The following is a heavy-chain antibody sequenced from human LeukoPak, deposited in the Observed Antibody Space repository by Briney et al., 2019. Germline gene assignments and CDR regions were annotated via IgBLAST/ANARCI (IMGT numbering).Heavy chain of an antibody. Sequence: PSQTLSLTCTVSGGSISSGGYYWSWIRQHPGKGLEWIGYIYYSGSTYYNPSLKSRVTISVDTSKNQFSLKLSSVTAADTAVYYCARLILPNYYDSSGHFDYWGQGTLVTVSS. CDR2: IYYSGST. CDR3: ARLILPNYYDSSGHFDY. CDR1: GGSISSGGYY. J-gene: IGHJ4*02. V-gene: IGHV4-31*03. D-gene: IGHD3-22*01.